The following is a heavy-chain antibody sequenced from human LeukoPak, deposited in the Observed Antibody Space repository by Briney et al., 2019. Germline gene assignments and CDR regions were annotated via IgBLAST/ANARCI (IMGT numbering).Heavy chain of an antibody. V-gene: IGHV4-34*01. J-gene: IGHJ4*02. CDR3: ARGGRWLPLIRGNFDY. D-gene: IGHD4-17*01. CDR1: GGSFSGYY. Sequence: SETLSLTCAVYGGSFSGYYWSWIRQPPGKGLEWIGEINHSGSTNYNPSLKSRVTISVGASKNQFSLKLSSVTAADTAVYYCARGGRWLPLIRGNFDYWGREPWSPSPQ. CDR2: INHSGST.